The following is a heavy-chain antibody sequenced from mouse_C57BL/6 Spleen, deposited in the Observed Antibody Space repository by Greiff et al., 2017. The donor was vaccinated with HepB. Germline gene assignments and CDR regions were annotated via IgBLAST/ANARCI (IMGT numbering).Heavy chain of an antibody. CDR1: GYSITSGYD. CDR2: ISYSGST. Sequence: EVQGVESGPGMVKPSQSLSLTCTVTGYSITSGYDWHWIRHFPGNKLEWMGYISYSGSTNYNPSLKSRISITHDTSKNHFFLKLNSVTTEDTATYYCARDRSTTGYFDVWGTGTTVTVSS. J-gene: IGHJ1*03. V-gene: IGHV3-1*01. CDR3: ARDRSTTGYFDV. D-gene: IGHD1-1*01.